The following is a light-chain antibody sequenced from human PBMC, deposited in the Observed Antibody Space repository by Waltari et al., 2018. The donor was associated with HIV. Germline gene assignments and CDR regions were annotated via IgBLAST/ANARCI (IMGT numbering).Light chain of an antibody. CDR2: EVS. CDR3: SSFAGAGV. CDR1: SSDVGGHNY. V-gene: IGLV2-8*01. Sequence: QSALTQPPSASGSPGQSVTIPCTGTSSDVGGHNYVSWYQQHPGKAPKLIIYEVSNRPSGVPDRFSGSKSGNTASLTVSGLQAEDEADYYCSSFAGAGVFGGGTKLTVL. J-gene: IGLJ2*01.